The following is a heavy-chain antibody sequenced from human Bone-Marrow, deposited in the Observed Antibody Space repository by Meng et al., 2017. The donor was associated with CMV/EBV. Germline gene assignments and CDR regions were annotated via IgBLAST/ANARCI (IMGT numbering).Heavy chain of an antibody. D-gene: IGHD4-17*01. CDR2: IKQDGSEK. Sequence: GGSLRLSCAASGFTFSIYWMSWVRQAPGKGLEWVADIKQDGSEKYYVDSVKGRFTISRDNANNSLYLQMNSLRAEDTAVYYCARNPVTNRRGSHFDYWGQGTLVTVSS. CDR1: GFTFSIYW. CDR3: ARNPVTNRRGSHFDY. V-gene: IGHV3-7*01. J-gene: IGHJ4*02.